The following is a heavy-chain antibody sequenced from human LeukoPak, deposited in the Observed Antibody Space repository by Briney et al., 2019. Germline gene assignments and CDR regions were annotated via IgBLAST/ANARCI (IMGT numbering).Heavy chain of an antibody. CDR2: IYPGDSDD. CDR3: ARDSSSWYSYYYGMDV. D-gene: IGHD6-13*01. Sequence: GGSLKTSWKGSGYSCTYYWIGWGRQIPGKGLEWMGIIYPGDSDDRYSPCFEGQVTISADKFNSTAYLQWSSLKASDTAMYYCARDSSSWYSYYYGMDVWGQGTTVTVPS. J-gene: IGHJ6*02. V-gene: IGHV5-51*01. CDR1: GYSCTYYW.